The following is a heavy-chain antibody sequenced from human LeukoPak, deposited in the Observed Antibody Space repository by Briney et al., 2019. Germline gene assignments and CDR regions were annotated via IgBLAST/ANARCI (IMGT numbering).Heavy chain of an antibody. V-gene: IGHV3-11*04. CDR1: GLTFSSYA. CDR2: ISSSGSTI. J-gene: IGHJ4*02. D-gene: IGHD4-17*01. CDR3: ARSMVTTLVDY. Sequence: GGSLRLSCAASGLTFSSYAMSWIRQAPGKGLEWVSYISSSGSTIYYADSVKGRFTISRDNAKNSLYLQMNSLRAEDTAVYYCARSMVTTLVDYWGQGTLVTVSS.